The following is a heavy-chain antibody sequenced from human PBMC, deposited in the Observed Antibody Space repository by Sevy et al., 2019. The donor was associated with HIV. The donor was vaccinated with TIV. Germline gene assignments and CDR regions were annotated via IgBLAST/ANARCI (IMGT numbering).Heavy chain of an antibody. D-gene: IGHD4-17*01. CDR1: GITFSSHA. CDR3: ARAQADYGDFGGHFDH. CDR2: ISYDGSNK. J-gene: IGHJ4*02. V-gene: IGHV3-30-3*01. Sequence: GGSLRLSCAASGITFSSHAMHWVRQAPGKGLEWVTIISYDGSNKYYADSVKGRFTISRDNAKNSLYLQMSSLRDEDTAVYYCARAQADYGDFGGHFDHWGQGSLVTVSS.